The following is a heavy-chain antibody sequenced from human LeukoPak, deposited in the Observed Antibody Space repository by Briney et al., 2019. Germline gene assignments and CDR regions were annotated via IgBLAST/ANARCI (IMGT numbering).Heavy chain of an antibody. CDR2: IYYSGST. CDR3: ARGPRYYGSD. V-gene: IGHV4-59*01. CDR1: GGSISSYY. D-gene: IGHD3-10*01. J-gene: IGHJ4*02. Sequence: SETLSLTCTVSGGSISSYYRSWIRQPPGKGLEWIGYIYYSGSTNYNPSLKSRVTISVDTSKNQFSLKLSSVTAADTAVYYCARGPRYYGSDWGQGTLVTVSS.